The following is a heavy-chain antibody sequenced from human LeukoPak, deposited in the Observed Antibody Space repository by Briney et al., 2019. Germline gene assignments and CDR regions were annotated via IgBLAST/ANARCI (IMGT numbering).Heavy chain of an antibody. CDR1: GLIFSRSD. D-gene: IGHD5-24*01. V-gene: IGHV3-13*05. Sequence: GGSLRLSCVASGLIFSRSDMHWVRQPAGKGLEWVSGIAAAGDPFYAASVKGRFTISRENAKNSLYLQMNSLRAGDTAVYYCARGGDEGFDAWGQGTLVTVSS. J-gene: IGHJ5*02. CDR2: IAAAGDP. CDR3: ARGGDEGFDA.